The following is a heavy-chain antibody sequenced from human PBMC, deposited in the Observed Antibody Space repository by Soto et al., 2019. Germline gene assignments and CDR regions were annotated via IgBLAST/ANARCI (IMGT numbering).Heavy chain of an antibody. J-gene: IGHJ3*02. Sequence: GSLRLSCDASGFTLSGYTMSWVRQIPGKGLQWVCGIFGSGGGIQYADSVRGRFTVSRDNSRSTVYLQMNGLRAEDTAVYYCAKDLIAKNDIRELYAMWAQGTEVTGS. V-gene: IGHV3-23*01. CDR1: GFTLSGYT. D-gene: IGHD2-8*01. CDR2: IFGSGGGI. CDR3: AKDLIAKNDIRELYAM.